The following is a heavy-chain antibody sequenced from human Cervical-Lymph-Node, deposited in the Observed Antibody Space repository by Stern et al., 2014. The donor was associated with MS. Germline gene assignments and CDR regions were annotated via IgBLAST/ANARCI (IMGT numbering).Heavy chain of an antibody. V-gene: IGHV4-59*08. Sequence: VQLVQSGPGLVKPSETLSLTCTVTGGSISSYYWSWIRQPPGKGLESIGSMYYSVSTNYNPSLKSRVTLSVDTPKNQSPLTLSSVTAADTAVYYCARQGDDAPFQHWGQGTLVTVSS. CDR1: GGSISSYY. J-gene: IGHJ1*01. CDR3: ARQGDDAPFQH. CDR2: MYYSVST. D-gene: IGHD2-2*01.